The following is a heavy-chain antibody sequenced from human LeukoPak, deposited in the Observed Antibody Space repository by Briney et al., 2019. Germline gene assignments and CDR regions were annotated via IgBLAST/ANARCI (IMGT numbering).Heavy chain of an antibody. CDR2: ISAYNGNT. CDR1: GYSFTNYG. V-gene: IGHV1-18*01. CDR3: ARSHSGSYYGGDDY. D-gene: IGHD1-26*01. Sequence: GESLKISCKGSGYSFTNYGMSWVRQAPGQGLEWMGWISAYNGNTNYAQKLQGRVTMTTDTSTRTAYMELRSLRSDDTAVYYCARSHSGSYYGGDDYWGQGTLVTVSS. J-gene: IGHJ4*02.